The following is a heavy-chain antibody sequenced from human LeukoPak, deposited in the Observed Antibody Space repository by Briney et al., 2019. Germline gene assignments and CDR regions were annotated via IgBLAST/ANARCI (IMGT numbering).Heavy chain of an antibody. CDR3: ARDTYEPLVIDF. CDR1: GFSFRRYA. J-gene: IGHJ4*02. Sequence: GGSLRLACAASGFSFRRYAMNWVRQAPGKGLEWVAYVNAESTDILYADSVRGRFTISRDNAKNSLYLQMNSLRAEDRGVYYCARDTYEPLVIDFWGQGTLVTVSS. D-gene: IGHD6-13*01. CDR2: VNAESTDI. V-gene: IGHV3-21*05.